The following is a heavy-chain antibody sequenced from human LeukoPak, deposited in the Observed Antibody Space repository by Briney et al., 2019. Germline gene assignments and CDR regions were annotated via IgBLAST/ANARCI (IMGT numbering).Heavy chain of an antibody. Sequence: ASVKVSCKASGGTFSSYAISWVRQAPGQGLEWTGGIIPIFGTANYAQKFQGRVTITTDESTSTAYMELSSLRSEDTAVYYCARGTKTTVTTAWFDPWGQGTLVTVSS. D-gene: IGHD4-11*01. V-gene: IGHV1-69*05. CDR2: IIPIFGTA. CDR3: ARGTKTTVTTAWFDP. J-gene: IGHJ5*02. CDR1: GGTFSSYA.